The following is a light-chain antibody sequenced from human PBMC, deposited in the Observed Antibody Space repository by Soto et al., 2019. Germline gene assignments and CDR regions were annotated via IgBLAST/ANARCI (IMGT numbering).Light chain of an antibody. CDR1: QSVSNNY. V-gene: IGKV3-20*01. J-gene: IGKJ1*01. Sequence: EIVLTQSPGTLSLSPGARAPLSCRASQSVSNNYLAWYQQKPGQAPRLLIYGASNRATGIPDRFSGSGSGTDFTLTISSLQSEDFAVYYCQQYNNWHTFGQGTKVDIK. CDR3: QQYNNWHT. CDR2: GAS.